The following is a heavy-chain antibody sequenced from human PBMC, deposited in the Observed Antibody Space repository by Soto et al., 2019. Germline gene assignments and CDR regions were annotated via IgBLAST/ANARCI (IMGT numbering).Heavy chain of an antibody. J-gene: IGHJ6*02. CDR1: GGSFSGYY. Sequence: PSETLSLTCAVYGGSFSGYYWSWICQPPGKGLEWIGEINHSGSTYYNPSLKSRVTISVDTSKNQFSLKLSSVTAADTAVYYCARVRVDCSSTSCYDYYYYGMDVWGQGTTVTVSS. CDR2: INHSGST. CDR3: ARVRVDCSSTSCYDYYYYGMDV. V-gene: IGHV4-34*09. D-gene: IGHD2-2*01.